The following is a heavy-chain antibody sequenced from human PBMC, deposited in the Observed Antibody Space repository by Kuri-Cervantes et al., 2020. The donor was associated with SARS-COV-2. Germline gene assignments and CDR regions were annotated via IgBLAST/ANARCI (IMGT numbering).Heavy chain of an antibody. V-gene: IGHV3-30*02. Sequence: GESLKISWAASGFIFSSYGMHWVRQAPGKGLGWVAFIRYDGSNKYYADSVKGRFTISRDNSKTTLYLPMNSPGAEHTAVYYCARDRAYSTSEYKWFDPWGQGTLVTVSS. CDR1: GFIFSSYG. CDR2: IRYDGSNK. CDR3: ARDRAYSTSEYKWFDP. D-gene: IGHD6-6*01. J-gene: IGHJ5*02.